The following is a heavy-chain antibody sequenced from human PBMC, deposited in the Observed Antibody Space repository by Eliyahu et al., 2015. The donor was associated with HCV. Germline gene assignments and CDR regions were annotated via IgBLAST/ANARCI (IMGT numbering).Heavy chain of an antibody. CDR1: GYTFTGYY. D-gene: IGHD6-13*01. Sequence: QVQLVQSGAEVKKPGASVXVSCXASGYTFTGYYXHXVRQAPGQGXEWXGWINPNSGGTNYAQKFQGRVTMTRDTSISTAYMELSRLRSDDTAVYYCARAPDRYSSKHYYYYGMDVWGQGTTVTVSS. CDR3: ARAPDRYSSKHYYYYGMDV. CDR2: INPNSGGT. J-gene: IGHJ6*02. V-gene: IGHV1-2*02.